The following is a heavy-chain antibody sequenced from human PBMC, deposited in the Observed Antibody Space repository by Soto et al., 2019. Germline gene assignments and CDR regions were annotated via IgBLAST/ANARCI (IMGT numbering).Heavy chain of an antibody. CDR3: AKDMYSSSSGKCES. Sequence: EVQLVESGGGLVQPGRSLRLSCAASGFTCDDYAMHWVRQAPGKGLEWVSGISWNSGSIGYAASVKGRFTISSDNAKNSLYLELNSLRAEDPALYYCAKDMYSSSSGKCESWVQATLVTVSS. D-gene: IGHD6-6*01. J-gene: IGHJ5*02. CDR2: ISWNSGSI. V-gene: IGHV3-9*01. CDR1: GFTCDDYA.